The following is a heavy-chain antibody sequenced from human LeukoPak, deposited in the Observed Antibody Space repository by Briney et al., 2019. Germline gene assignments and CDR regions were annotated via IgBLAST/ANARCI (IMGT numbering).Heavy chain of an antibody. V-gene: IGHV5-51*01. J-gene: IGHJ5*02. CDR1: GHRFTNHW. D-gene: IGHD1-26*01. CDR2: INLGDSDT. Sequence: KFGESLKISCEVSGHRFTNHWIGWVRQMPGKGLEWMGIINLGDSDTKYSPSFQGQVTISLDESISTAYLQWRSLKASDTAMYYCARRPYSGSPNWFDPWGQGTLVTVSS. CDR3: ARRPYSGSPNWFDP.